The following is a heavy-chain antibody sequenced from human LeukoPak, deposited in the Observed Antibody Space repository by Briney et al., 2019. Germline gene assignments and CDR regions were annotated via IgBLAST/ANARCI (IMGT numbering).Heavy chain of an antibody. D-gene: IGHD6-19*01. CDR1: GGTFITYT. V-gene: IGHV1-69*04. Sequence: SVKVSCKASGGTFITYTFHWVRQPPGQGLEGVGRIIPMREITNYPHKLQGRVTITSDESTSGAYMELSSLTSEDTAVYYCARESPHSSGWDNSLDIWGQGTMVTVSS. J-gene: IGHJ3*02. CDR3: ARESPHSSGWDNSLDI. CDR2: IIPMREIT.